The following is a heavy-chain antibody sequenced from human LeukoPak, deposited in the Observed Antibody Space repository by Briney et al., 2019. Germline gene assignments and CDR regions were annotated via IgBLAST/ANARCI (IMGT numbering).Heavy chain of an antibody. CDR1: AVSFTNYY. CDR3: ARRWNYWRNYYIDV. D-gene: IGHD1-7*01. V-gene: IGHV4-34*01. CDR2: INDSGRS. Sequence: KSSETLSLTCAVYAVSFTNYYWSWISQPPGKGLEWIGEINDSGRSNYNPSLLSHVTVSVDPSNNQFSLSLTSVTSTDTAVYYCARRWNYWRNYYIDVWGKGATVSVSS. J-gene: IGHJ6*03.